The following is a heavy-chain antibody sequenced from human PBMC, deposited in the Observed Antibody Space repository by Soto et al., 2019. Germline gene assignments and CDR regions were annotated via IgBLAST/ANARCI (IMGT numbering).Heavy chain of an antibody. Sequence: GGSLRLSCAASGFTFSDYAMSWVRQAPGKGLEWVSSISGGGGSTYYADSVKGRFTISRDNSKNTLYLQMSSLRAEDTAVYYCAKVKAWTYLDYWGQGALVTVSS. CDR2: ISGGGGST. J-gene: IGHJ4*02. D-gene: IGHD5-12*01. V-gene: IGHV3-23*01. CDR1: GFTFSDYA. CDR3: AKVKAWTYLDY.